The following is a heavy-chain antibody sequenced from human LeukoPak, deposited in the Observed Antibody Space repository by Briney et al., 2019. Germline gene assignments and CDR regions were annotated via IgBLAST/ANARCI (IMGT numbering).Heavy chain of an antibody. CDR3: ARSYYGSGSFSDFYY. CDR1: GGSISTYY. Sequence: SETLSLTCTVSGGSISTYYWTWIRQPPGKGLEWIGYIYYTGSTNYNPSLKSRVTISVDTPKNQFSLRLSSVTAADTAMYFCARSYYGSGSFSDFYYWGQGTLVTVSS. D-gene: IGHD3-10*01. CDR2: IYYTGST. V-gene: IGHV4-59*01. J-gene: IGHJ4*02.